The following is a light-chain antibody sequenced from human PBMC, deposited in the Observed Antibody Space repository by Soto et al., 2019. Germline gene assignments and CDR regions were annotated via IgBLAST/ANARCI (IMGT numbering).Light chain of an antibody. CDR1: RGHSSYA. J-gene: IGLJ3*02. V-gene: IGLV4-69*01. Sequence: QSVLTQSPSASASLGASVKVTCTLTRGHSSYAIAWHQRQPDKGPRYLMKVNNDGSQVAGIGIPCRCSSSSSGAARSLTRPSLQAEDEADYYCQTCATAILVFGGGPKLTVL. CDR3: QTCATAILV. CDR2: VNNDGSQ.